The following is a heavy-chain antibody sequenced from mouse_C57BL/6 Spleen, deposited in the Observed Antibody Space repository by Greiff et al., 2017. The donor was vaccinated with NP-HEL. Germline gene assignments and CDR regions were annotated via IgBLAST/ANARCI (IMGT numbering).Heavy chain of an antibody. CDR2: IDPETGGT. CDR1: GYTFTDYE. CDR3: ITTVVNYFDY. V-gene: IGHV1-15*01. D-gene: IGHD1-1*01. Sequence: VKVVESGAELVRPGASVTLSCKASGYTFTDYEMHWVKQTPVHGLEWIGAIDPETGGTAYNQKFKGKAILTADKSSSTAYMELRSLTSEDSAVYYCITTVVNYFDYWGQGTTLTVSS. J-gene: IGHJ2*01.